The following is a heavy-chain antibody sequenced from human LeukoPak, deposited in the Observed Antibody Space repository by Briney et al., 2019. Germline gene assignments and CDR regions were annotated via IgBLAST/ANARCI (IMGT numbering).Heavy chain of an antibody. CDR2: MNPNSGNT. V-gene: IGHV1-8*01. Sequence: ASVKVSCKASGYTFTSYDINWVRQATGQELEWMGWMNPNSGNTGYAQKFQGGVTMTRNTSISTAYMELSSLRSEDTAVYYCATIHGRRELLQDYWGQGTLVTVSS. J-gene: IGHJ4*02. CDR1: GYTFTSYD. CDR3: ATIHGRRELLQDY. D-gene: IGHD1-26*01.